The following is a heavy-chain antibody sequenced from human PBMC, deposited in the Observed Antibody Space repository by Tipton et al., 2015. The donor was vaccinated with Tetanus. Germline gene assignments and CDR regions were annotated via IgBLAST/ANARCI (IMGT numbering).Heavy chain of an antibody. CDR2: INHGGNT. V-gene: IGHV4-34*04. CDR1: VGSVRSGDYS. D-gene: IGHD2-15*01. CDR3: VTVHFPLHYHYGMDV. J-gene: IGHJ6*02. Sequence: TLSLTCTVSVGSVRSGDYSWNWIRQAPRKGLEWIGEINHGGNTNHNPSLKSPATLSGDTSKNQFSLKLNSVTAADTAMYYCVTVHFPLHYHYGMDVWGQGTTVAVS.